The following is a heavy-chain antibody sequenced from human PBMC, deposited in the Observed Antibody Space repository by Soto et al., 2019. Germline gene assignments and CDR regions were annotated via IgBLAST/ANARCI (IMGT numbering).Heavy chain of an antibody. CDR1: GYSFSFYG. Sequence: ASVKVSCKASGYSFSFYGINWVRQAPGQGLEWMGWINPSDGNRNFAQKFEDRVTMTTATSTNTVFLELRSLKSDDTAVYYCARGWGKYFGVNDFWGQGTLVTVSS. D-gene: IGHD2-8*01. V-gene: IGHV1-18*01. J-gene: IGHJ4*02. CDR3: ARGWGKYFGVNDF. CDR2: INPSDGNR.